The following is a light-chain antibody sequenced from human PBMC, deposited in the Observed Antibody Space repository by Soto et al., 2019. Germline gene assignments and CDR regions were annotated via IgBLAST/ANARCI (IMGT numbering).Light chain of an antibody. J-gene: IGKJ5*01. CDR1: QVVSSW. CDR2: AAS. V-gene: IGKV1-12*01. Sequence: DIQMTLSPSSVSASVVDRVTITCRSIQVVSSWLALYPQKTGKAPKLLISAASSLQSGVPSRFSGSGSGTDFTLTISSLQPEDFATYYCPQANSFPITFGEGTRLEIK. CDR3: PQANSFPIT.